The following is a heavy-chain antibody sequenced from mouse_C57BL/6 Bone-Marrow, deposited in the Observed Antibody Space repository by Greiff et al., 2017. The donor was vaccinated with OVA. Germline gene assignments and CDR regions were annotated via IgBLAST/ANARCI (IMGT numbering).Heavy chain of an antibody. CDR2: IDPSDSYT. J-gene: IGHJ1*03. Sequence: VQLVESGAELVKPGASVKLSCKASGYTFTSYWMQWVKQRPGQGLEWIGEIDPSDSYTNYNQKFKGKATLTVDTSSSTAYMQLSSLTSEDSAVYYCAKRGGGYPYWYFDVWGTGTTVTVSS. CDR1: GYTFTSYW. D-gene: IGHD2-2*01. V-gene: IGHV1-50*01. CDR3: AKRGGGYPYWYFDV.